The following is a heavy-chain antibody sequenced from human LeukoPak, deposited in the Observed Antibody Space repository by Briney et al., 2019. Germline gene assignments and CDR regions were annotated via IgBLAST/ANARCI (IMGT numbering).Heavy chain of an antibody. J-gene: IGHJ4*02. CDR1: GGSISSYY. CDR3: ARQRSIAARSAGEFDY. Sequence: PSETLSLTCTVSGGSISSYYWSWIRQPAGKGLEWIGRIYTSGSTNYNPSLKSRVTMSVDTSKNQFSLKLSSVTAADTAVYFCARQRSIAARSAGEFDYWGQGTLVTVSS. D-gene: IGHD6-6*01. CDR2: IYTSGST. V-gene: IGHV4-4*07.